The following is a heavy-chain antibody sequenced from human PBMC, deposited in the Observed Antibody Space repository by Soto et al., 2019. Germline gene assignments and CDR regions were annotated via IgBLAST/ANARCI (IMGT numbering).Heavy chain of an antibody. J-gene: IGHJ4*02. CDR3: ARDPGGSSYYFDY. CDR1: GYTFTGYY. V-gene: IGHV1-2*04. CDR2: INPNSGGT. Sequence: ASVKVSCKASGYTFTGYYMHWVRQAPGQGLEWMGWINPNSGGTNYAQKFQGWVTMTRDTSISTAYMELSRLRSDDTAVYYCARDPGGSSYYFDYWGQGTLVTVS. D-gene: IGHD2-15*01.